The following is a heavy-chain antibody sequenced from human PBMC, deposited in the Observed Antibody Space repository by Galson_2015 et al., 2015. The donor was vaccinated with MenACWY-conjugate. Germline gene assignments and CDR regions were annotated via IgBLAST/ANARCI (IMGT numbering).Heavy chain of an antibody. Sequence: SLRLSCAASGLTFTIYSIHWVRQAPGQGPVWVSRLKSDGTTTYADLVKGRFTISGDHAKNMFYLQVNSLRVEDTAVYYCVTSSISPFGTYDGNVLDYWGQGTLVTVSS. CDR2: LKSDGTT. CDR1: GLTFTIYS. CDR3: VTSSISPFGTYDGNVLDY. V-gene: IGHV3-74*03. D-gene: IGHD3-16*01. J-gene: IGHJ4*02.